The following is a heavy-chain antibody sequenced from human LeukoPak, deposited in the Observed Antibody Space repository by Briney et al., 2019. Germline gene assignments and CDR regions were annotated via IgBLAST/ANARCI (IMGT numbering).Heavy chain of an antibody. Sequence: NSSETLSLTCTVSGGSISSSSYYWSWIRQPPGKGLEWIGYIYYNGGTNYNPSLKSRVTISVDTSKNQFSLRLSSVTAADTAVYYCARVAYSSVFERGDCFDYWGQGTLVTVSS. CDR1: GGSISSSSYY. CDR2: IYYNGGT. D-gene: IGHD6-19*01. V-gene: IGHV4-61*01. CDR3: ARVAYSSVFERGDCFDY. J-gene: IGHJ4*02.